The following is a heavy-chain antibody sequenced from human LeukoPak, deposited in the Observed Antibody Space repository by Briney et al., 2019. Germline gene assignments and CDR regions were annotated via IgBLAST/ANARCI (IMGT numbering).Heavy chain of an antibody. CDR1: GGSISSGGYY. Sequence: PSETLSLTCTVSGGSISSGGYYWSWIRQPPGKGLEWIGEINHSGSTNYNPSLKSRVTISVDTSKNQFSLKLSSVTAADTAVYYCARDDSSGWYPRFGYWGQGTLVTVSS. D-gene: IGHD6-19*01. CDR3: ARDDSSGWYPRFGY. CDR2: INHSGST. V-gene: IGHV4-39*07. J-gene: IGHJ4*02.